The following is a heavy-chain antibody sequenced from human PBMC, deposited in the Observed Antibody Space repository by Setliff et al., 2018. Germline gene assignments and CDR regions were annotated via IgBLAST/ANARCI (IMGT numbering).Heavy chain of an antibody. J-gene: IGHJ6*02. Sequence: PGGSLRLSCAASGFTVSSNEMSWVRQAPGKGLEWVSSISGGSTYYADSVKGRFTISRDNAKNSLYLQMNSLRAEDTAVYYCARDYGSGSIAPYYYYYGMDVWGQGTTVTVSS. V-gene: IGHV3-21*01. CDR2: ISGGST. CDR3: ARDYGSGSIAPYYYYYGMDV. D-gene: IGHD3-10*01. CDR1: GFTVSSNE.